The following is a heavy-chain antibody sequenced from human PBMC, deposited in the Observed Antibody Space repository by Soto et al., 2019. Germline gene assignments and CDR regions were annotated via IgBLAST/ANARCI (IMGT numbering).Heavy chain of an antibody. V-gene: IGHV4-39*02. D-gene: IGHD5-12*01. CDR2: IYYSGST. CDR1: GGSISSSSYY. Sequence: SETLSLTCTVSGGSISSSSYYWGWIRQPPGKGLEWIGSIYYSGSTYYNPSLKSRVTISVDTSKNQFSLKLSSVTAADTAVYYCAREVLDIVATIWGNWFDPWGQGTLVTVSS. J-gene: IGHJ5*02. CDR3: AREVLDIVATIWGNWFDP.